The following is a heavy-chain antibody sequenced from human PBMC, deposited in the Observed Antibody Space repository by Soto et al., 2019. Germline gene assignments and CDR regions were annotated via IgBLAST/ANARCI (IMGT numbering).Heavy chain of an antibody. CDR3: ARRVDFPHYMDV. CDR1: GDSISPYY. CDR2: VHASGTS. D-gene: IGHD5-12*01. V-gene: IGHV4-4*08. J-gene: IGHJ6*03. Sequence: QVQLQESGPGLVKPSETLSLTCTVSGDSISPYYWTWIRQPPGKGLEFIGCVHASGTSTYNPSLESRVTMSVDTSKNHFPLRLQSVIAADTAVYYCARRVDFPHYMDVWGKGTTVTVSS.